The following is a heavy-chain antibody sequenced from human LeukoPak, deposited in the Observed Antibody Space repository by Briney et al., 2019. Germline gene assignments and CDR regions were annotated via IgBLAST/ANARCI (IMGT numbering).Heavy chain of an antibody. CDR3: ARWEIRGTAHKLDY. CDR2: IYYSGST. J-gene: IGHJ4*02. Sequence: SETLSLTCTVSGGSISSYYWSWIRQPPGKGLEWIGYIYYSGSTNYNPSLKSRVTISVDTSKNQFSLKLSSVTAADTAVYYCARWEIRGTAHKLDYWGQGTLVTVSS. CDR1: GGSISSYY. D-gene: IGHD1-7*01. V-gene: IGHV4-59*01.